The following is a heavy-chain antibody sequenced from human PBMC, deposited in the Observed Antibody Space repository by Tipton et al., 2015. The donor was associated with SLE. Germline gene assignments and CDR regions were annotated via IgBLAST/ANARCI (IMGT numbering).Heavy chain of an antibody. CDR3: ARDGIPLPGYFYYGMDV. D-gene: IGHD5-18*01. J-gene: IGHJ6*02. V-gene: IGHV4-34*01. CDR2: INHSGST. CDR1: GGSFSGYY. Sequence: TLSLTCAVYGGSFSGYYWSWIRQPPGKGLEWIGEINHSGSTNYNPSLKSRVTISVDTSKNQFSLKLSSVTAADTAVYYCARDGIPLPGYFYYGMDVWGQGTTVTVSS.